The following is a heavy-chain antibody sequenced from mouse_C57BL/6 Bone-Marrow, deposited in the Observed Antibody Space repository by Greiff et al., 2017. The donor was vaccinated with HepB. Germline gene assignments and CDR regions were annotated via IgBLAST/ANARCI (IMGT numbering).Heavy chain of an antibody. D-gene: IGHD1-1*01. CDR3: TREGYYGVHFDV. CDR1: GFTFSSYA. V-gene: IGHV5-9-1*02. Sequence: EVMLVESGEGLVKPGGSLKLSCAASGFTFSSYAMSWVRQTPEKRLEWVAYISSGGDYIYYADTVKGRFTISRDNARKTLYLQMSSLQSEDTAMYYCTREGYYGVHFDVWGTGTTVTVSS. J-gene: IGHJ1*03. CDR2: ISSGGDYI.